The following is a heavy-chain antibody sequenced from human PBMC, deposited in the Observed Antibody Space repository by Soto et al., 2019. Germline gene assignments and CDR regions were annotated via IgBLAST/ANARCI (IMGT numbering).Heavy chain of an antibody. J-gene: IGHJ1*01. CDR2: IIPIFGTA. CDR1: GGTFSSYA. D-gene: IGHD3-10*01. Sequence: GASVKVSCKASGGTFSSYAISWVRQAPGQGLEWMGGIIPIFGTANYAQKFQGRVTITADESTSTAYMELSSLRSEDTAVYYCARAARSTMVRGYSHWGQGTLVTVSS. V-gene: IGHV1-69*13. CDR3: ARAARSTMVRGYSH.